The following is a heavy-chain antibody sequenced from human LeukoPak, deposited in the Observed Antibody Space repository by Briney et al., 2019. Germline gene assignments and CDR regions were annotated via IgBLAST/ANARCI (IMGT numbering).Heavy chain of an antibody. CDR1: GGSISSSSYY. D-gene: IGHD2-15*01. J-gene: IGHJ4*02. Sequence: PSETLSLTCTVSGGSISSSSYYWGWIRQPPGKGLEWIGSIYYSGSPYYNPSLKSRVTISVDTSKNQFSLKLSSVTAADTAVYYCVMSDRYCSGGSCESPYYFDYWGQGTLVTVSS. CDR3: VMSDRYCSGGSCESPYYFDY. V-gene: IGHV4-39*01. CDR2: IYYSGSP.